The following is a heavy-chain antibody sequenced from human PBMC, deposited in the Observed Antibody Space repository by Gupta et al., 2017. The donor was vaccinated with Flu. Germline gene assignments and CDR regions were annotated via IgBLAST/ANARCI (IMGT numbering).Heavy chain of an antibody. J-gene: IGHJ4*02. Sequence: EVQRVESGGGLEQPGRSLRLSCSTSGFAFVEYGINWVRQPPGKGLEWVGFIRSNNYGGAAEYAASVKGRFTISRDDSKSIAYLQLNGLTTEDSAIYDWARVFWNYEKNYLDYWGQVSLVTVSS. V-gene: IGHV3-49*04. CDR2: IRSNNYGGAA. CDR1: GFAFVEYG. CDR3: ARVFWNYEKNYLDY. D-gene: IGHD1-7*01.